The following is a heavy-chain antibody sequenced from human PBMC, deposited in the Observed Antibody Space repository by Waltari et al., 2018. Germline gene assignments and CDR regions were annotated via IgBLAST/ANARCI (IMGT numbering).Heavy chain of an antibody. D-gene: IGHD6-13*01. CDR1: GFTFSSYA. J-gene: IGHJ3*02. CDR3: VHNTNPAAAGTGAFDI. V-gene: IGHV3-23*03. CDR2: IYSGGST. Sequence: EVQLLESGGGLVQPGGSLRLSCAASGFTFSSYAMSWVRQAPGKGLEWVSVIYSGGSTYDADSVKGRFTISRDNSKNTLYLQMNSLRAEDTAVYYCVHNTNPAAAGTGAFDIWGQGTMVTVSS.